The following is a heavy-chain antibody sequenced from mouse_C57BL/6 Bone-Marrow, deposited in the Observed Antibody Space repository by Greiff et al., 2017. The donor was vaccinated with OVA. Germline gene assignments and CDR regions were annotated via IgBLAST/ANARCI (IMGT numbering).Heavy chain of an antibody. J-gene: IGHJ2*01. V-gene: IGHV1-47*01. CDR1: GYTFTTYP. Sequence: QVHVKQSGAELVKPGASVKMSCKASGYTFTTYPIEWMKQNHGKSLEWIGNFHPYNDDTKYNEKFKGKATLTVEKSSSTVYLELSRLTSDDSAVYYCARMRDGYYYFDYWGQGTTLTVSS. CDR3: ARMRDGYYYFDY. D-gene: IGHD2-3*01. CDR2: FHPYNDDT.